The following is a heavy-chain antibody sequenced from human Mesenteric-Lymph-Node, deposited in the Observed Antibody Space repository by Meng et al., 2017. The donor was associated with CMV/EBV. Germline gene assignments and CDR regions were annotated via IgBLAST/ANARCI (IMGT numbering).Heavy chain of an antibody. D-gene: IGHD2-2*01. CDR1: GNIFTNYY. CDR2: INPRGDIT. Sequence: ASVKVSCKASGNIFTNYYMHWVRQAPGQGLEWMGIINPRGDITNYARKFQGRVTMTRDTSTSTLYKEMSSIRYEDTAVYYCARDKGCSGTSCAIYYFDYWGQGTLVTVSS. CDR3: ARDKGCSGTSCAIYYFDY. V-gene: IGHV1-46*01. J-gene: IGHJ4*02.